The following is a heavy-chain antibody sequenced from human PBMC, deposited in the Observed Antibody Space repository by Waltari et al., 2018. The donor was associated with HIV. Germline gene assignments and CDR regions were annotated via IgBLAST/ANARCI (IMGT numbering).Heavy chain of an antibody. D-gene: IGHD3-22*01. Sequence: QVQLVQAGAEVQEPGSSVKVSCKASGGTSSSYARSWVRQAPGEGLEWMGGIIPIFGTTNYAQKFQGRVTITADEFTSTAYMELSSLRPEDTAVYYCARDYREYYDSKGAFDIWGQGTVVTVSS. CDR3: ARDYREYYDSKGAFDI. CDR2: IIPIFGTT. J-gene: IGHJ3*02. V-gene: IGHV1-69*01. CDR1: GGTSSSYA.